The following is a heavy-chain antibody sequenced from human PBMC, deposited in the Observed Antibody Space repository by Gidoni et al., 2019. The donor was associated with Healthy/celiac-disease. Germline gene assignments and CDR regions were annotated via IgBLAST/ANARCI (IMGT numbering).Heavy chain of an antibody. J-gene: IGHJ3*02. CDR2: IYYSGST. V-gene: IGHV4-59*01. CDR3: ARAPRGGDYVWGSYPPGAFDI. CDR1: GGSISSYY. D-gene: IGHD3-16*02. Sequence: QVQLQESGPGLVKPSETLSLTCTVSGGSISSYYWRWIRQPPGKGLEWIGYIYYSGSTNYNPSLKSRVTISVDTSKNQFSLKLSSVTAADTAVYYCARAPRGGDYVWGSYPPGAFDIWGQGTMVTVFS.